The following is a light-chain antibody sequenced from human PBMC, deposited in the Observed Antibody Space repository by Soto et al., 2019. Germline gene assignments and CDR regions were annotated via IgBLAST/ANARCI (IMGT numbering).Light chain of an antibody. CDR3: LQHNSYPPT. Sequence: DIHMSQSPSSLSASLAARVTIPPRARQGIRHDLGLFQQKPGKAPKRLMFATSRLESGVPSRFSGSGSGTEFTLTISSLQPEDFATYYCLQHNSYPPTFGQGTRLEIK. J-gene: IGKJ5*01. CDR1: QGIRHD. V-gene: IGKV1-17*01. CDR2: ATS.